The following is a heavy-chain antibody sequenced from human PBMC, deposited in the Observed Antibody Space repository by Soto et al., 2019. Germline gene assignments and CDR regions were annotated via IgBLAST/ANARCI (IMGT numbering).Heavy chain of an antibody. CDR3: ARGPVGGITKEGYFAH. D-gene: IGHD3-9*01. J-gene: IGHJ4*02. CDR1: GGSFSGYY. CDR2: ISQSGTI. Sequence: QVQLQQWGAGLLKPSETLSLTCAVYGGSFSGYYWNWIRQPPGKGLEWIGEISQSGTINYNPSLKSLVPLSVDASNSQFSLRLTSVTAADTAVYCCARGPVGGITKEGYFAHWGQGSLLTVSS. V-gene: IGHV4-34*02.